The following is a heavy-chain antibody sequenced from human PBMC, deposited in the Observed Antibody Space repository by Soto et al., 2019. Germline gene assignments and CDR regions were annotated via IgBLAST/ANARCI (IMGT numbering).Heavy chain of an antibody. CDR3: ARIYYYDSSALEY. D-gene: IGHD3-22*01. Sequence: GASVKVSCKASGGTFSSYAISWLRQAPGQGLEWMGGIIPIFGTANYAQKFQGRVTITADESTSTAYMELSSLRSEDTAVYYCARIYYYDSSALEYWGQGTLVTVSS. V-gene: IGHV1-69*13. CDR1: GGTFSSYA. J-gene: IGHJ4*02. CDR2: IIPIFGTA.